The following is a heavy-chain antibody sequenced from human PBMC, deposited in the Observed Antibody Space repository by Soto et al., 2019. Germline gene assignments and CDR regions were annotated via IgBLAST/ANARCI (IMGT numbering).Heavy chain of an antibody. D-gene: IGHD3-3*01. J-gene: IGHJ4*02. V-gene: IGHV3-23*01. CDR1: GXTLSSCS. CDR3: ATGPNYDFWSGYSSYDMDY. CDR2: ISGSGGST. Sequence: GSLTLSCAASGXTLSSCSMCGVRRAPARGLEWVSAISGSGGSTYYADSVKGRLTISRYNSKNTLYMQMNSLGAEDTAVYYWATGPNYDFWSGYSSYDMDYWGQGTLGTVS.